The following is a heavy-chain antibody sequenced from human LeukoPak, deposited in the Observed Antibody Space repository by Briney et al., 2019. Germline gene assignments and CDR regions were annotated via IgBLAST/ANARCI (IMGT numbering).Heavy chain of an antibody. CDR3: ARDPPMWNSRSSVDY. CDR2: IIPILGIA. J-gene: IGHJ4*02. Sequence: APVKVSCKASGGTFSSYTISWVRQAPGQGLEWMGRIIPILGIANYAQKFQGRVTITADKSTSTAYMELSSLRSEDTAVYYCARDPPMWNSRSSVDYWGQGTLVTVSS. V-gene: IGHV1-69*04. CDR1: GGTFSSYT. D-gene: IGHD6-6*01.